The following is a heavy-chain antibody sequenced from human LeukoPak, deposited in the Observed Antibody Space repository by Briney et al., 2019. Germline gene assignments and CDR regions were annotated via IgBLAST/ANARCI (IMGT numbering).Heavy chain of an antibody. CDR2: ISSTDGTI. Sequence: PGGSLRLSCAASGFTFSSYAMNWVRQAPGKGLEWVSYISSTDGTIDYADSVKGRFTISRDNAKNSQYLQMNSLRAEDTAIYYCARAGYSSDWYGFDYWGQGSLVTVSS. CDR1: GFTFSSYA. CDR3: ARAGYSSDWYGFDY. J-gene: IGHJ4*02. D-gene: IGHD6-19*01. V-gene: IGHV3-48*03.